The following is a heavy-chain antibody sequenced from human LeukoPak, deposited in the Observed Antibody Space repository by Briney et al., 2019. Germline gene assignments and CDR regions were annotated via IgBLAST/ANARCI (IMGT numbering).Heavy chain of an antibody. CDR2: NYYSGST. CDR1: GGSISSSSYY. V-gene: IGHV4-39*07. Sequence: SVTLSLTCTVCGGSISSSSYYCGSSRQPPGKVRVWIGSNYYSGSTYYNPSLKSRVTISVDTSKNQFSLKLSSVTAADTAVYYCARQGSGYSPTYCYYMDVWGKGTTVTISS. D-gene: IGHD5-18*01. J-gene: IGHJ6*03. CDR3: ARQGSGYSPTYCYYMDV.